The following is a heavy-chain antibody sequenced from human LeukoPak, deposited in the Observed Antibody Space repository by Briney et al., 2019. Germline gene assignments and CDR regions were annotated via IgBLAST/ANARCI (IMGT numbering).Heavy chain of an antibody. CDR2: INPNSGGT. J-gene: IGHJ3*02. CDR3: ARAPYGDYDGMEAFDI. D-gene: IGHD4-17*01. CDR1: GYTFTGYY. V-gene: IGHV1-2*02. Sequence: GASVKVSCKASGYTFTGYYMHWVRQAPGQGLEWMGWINPNSGGTNYAQKFQGRVTMTRDTSISTAYMELSRLRSDDTAVYYCARAPYGDYDGMEAFDIWGQGTMVTVSS.